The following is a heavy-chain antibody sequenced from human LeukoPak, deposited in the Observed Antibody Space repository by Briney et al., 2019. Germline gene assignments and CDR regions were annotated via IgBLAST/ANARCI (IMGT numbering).Heavy chain of an antibody. CDR3: ARSPSWQSAGWFDP. D-gene: IGHD5-12*01. J-gene: IGHJ5*02. CDR1: GGSVSTYF. Sequence: SETLSLTCSVSGGSVSTYFWTWIRQPAGKGLEWIGVIYTSGSTDYNPSLKSRVVMSVDKSKNQFSLRLTSVTAADTAVYYCARSPSWQSAGWFDPWGQGTLVTV. CDR2: IYTSGST. V-gene: IGHV4-4*07.